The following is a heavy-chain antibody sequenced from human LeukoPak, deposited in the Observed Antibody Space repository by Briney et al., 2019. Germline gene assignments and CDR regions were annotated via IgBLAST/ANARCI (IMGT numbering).Heavy chain of an antibody. CDR3: ARSSPPTYYHFYYYMDV. CDR1: GYTFTGYY. J-gene: IGHJ6*03. CDR2: INPNSGGA. D-gene: IGHD6-13*01. V-gene: IGHV1-2*02. Sequence: ASVKVSCKASGYTFTGYYMHWVRQAPGQGLEWMGWINPNSGGAKYARNFQGRVIMTTDTSISTAYMELSSLRSDDTAVYYCARSSPPTYYHFYYYMDVWGKGSTVTVSS.